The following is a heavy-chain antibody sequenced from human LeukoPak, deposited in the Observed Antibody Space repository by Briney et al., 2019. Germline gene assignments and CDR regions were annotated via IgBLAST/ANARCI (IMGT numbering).Heavy chain of an antibody. J-gene: IGHJ4*02. CDR1: GGFIISGHW. Sequence: PSETLSLTCVVSGGFIISGHWWSWARQPPGKGLEWIGEIHHSGSTNCNPSLKSRVTMSVDKSKNQFSLKLSSVTTTDTAVYFCARNDYYSADSWGQGTLVTVSS. D-gene: IGHD3-22*01. CDR3: ARNDYYSADS. CDR2: IHHSGST. V-gene: IGHV4-4*02.